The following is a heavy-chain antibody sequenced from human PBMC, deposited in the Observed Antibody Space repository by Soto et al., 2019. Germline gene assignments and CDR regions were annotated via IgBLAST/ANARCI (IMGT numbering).Heavy chain of an antibody. CDR1: GFTFSSYE. J-gene: IGHJ6*02. V-gene: IGHV3-48*03. CDR2: ISSSGSTK. D-gene: IGHD3-22*01. Sequence: ESGGGLVQPGGSLRLSCAASGFTFSSYEMNWVRQAPGKGLEWVSYISSSGSTKNYADSVKGRITISRDNAKKSLYLEMNSLRAEDTAVYYCARYIDRYYYYGMDVWGQGTTVTVSS. CDR3: ARYIDRYYYYGMDV.